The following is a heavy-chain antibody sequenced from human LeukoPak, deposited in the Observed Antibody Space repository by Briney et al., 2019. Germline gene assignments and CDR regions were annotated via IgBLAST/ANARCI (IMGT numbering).Heavy chain of an antibody. D-gene: IGHD6-19*01. V-gene: IGHV3-20*04. CDR3: ARGGPLPYSSGWYVGRDAFDI. CDR1: GFTFDDYG. J-gene: IGHJ3*02. CDR2: INWNGGST. Sequence: GGSLRLSCAASGFTFDDYGMSWVRQAPGRGLEWVSGINWNGGSTGYADSVKGRFTISRDNAKNSLYLQKNSLRAEDTALYYCARGGPLPYSSGWYVGRDAFDIWGQGTMVTVSS.